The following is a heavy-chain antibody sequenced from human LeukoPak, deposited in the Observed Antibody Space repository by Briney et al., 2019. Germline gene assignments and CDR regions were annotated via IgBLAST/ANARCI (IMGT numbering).Heavy chain of an antibody. Sequence: SETLSLTCTVSGGSINNYYWSWFRQPPGKGLEWIEYIYTNENTDYNPSLKSRVTISVDTSKNQFSLKLSSVTAADTAVYYCARHGPFLADAYSWFDPWGQGTLVTVSS. CDR3: ARHGPFLADAYSWFDP. D-gene: IGHD3-3*02. CDR2: IYTNENT. J-gene: IGHJ5*02. V-gene: IGHV4-4*09. CDR1: GGSINNYY.